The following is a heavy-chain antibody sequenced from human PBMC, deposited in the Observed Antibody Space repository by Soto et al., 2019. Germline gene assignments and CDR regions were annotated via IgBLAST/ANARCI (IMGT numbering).Heavy chain of an antibody. J-gene: IGHJ6*02. CDR2: IGESGTPT. CDR1: GFTFSSYA. D-gene: IGHD2-2*01. CDR3: ARYIPGVRYYGMDV. V-gene: IGHV3-23*01. Sequence: EVQLLESGGGLVQPGGSLRLSCAASGFTFSSYAMKWVRQASGKGLEWVSLIGESGTPTYYADSVKGRFTISRDNSGNTLFLEMYSLRAADTAVYYCARYIPGVRYYGMDVWGQGTTVTVSS.